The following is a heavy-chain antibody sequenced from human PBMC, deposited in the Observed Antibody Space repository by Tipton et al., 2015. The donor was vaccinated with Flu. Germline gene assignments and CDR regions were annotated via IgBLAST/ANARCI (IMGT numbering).Heavy chain of an antibody. D-gene: IGHD4-11*01. CDR1: GDSISSDYS. V-gene: IGHV4-38-2*02. CDR2: MYHSGRT. Sequence: TLSLTCTISGDSISSDYSWAWIRQPPRKGLEWIGVMYHSGRTYQNPSPQSRLTISVDTSKNQFSLKVFSVTAADTAVYYCARRDYSNYVSDPKSWFDPWGQRILVTVSS. J-gene: IGHJ5*02. CDR3: ARRDYSNYVSDPKSWFDP.